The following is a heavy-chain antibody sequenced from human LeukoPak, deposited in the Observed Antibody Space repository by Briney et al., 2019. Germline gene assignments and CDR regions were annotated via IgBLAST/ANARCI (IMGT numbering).Heavy chain of an antibody. D-gene: IGHD3-22*01. CDR2: IYSGGST. Sequence: GGSLRLSCAASGFTVSSNYMSWVRQAPGKGLEWVSVIYSGGSTYYADSVKGRFTISRDNSKNTLYLQMNSLKTEDTAVYYCTRQEPYYYDSSGYHPDTPTFDYWGQGTLVTVSS. CDR1: GFTVSSNY. J-gene: IGHJ4*02. CDR3: TRQEPYYYDSSGYHPDTPTFDY. V-gene: IGHV3-66*04.